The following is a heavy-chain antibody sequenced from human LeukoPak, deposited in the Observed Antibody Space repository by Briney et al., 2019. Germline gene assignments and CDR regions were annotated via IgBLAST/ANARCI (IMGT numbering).Heavy chain of an antibody. J-gene: IGHJ4*02. Sequence: PSETLSLTCTVSGGSISSYSWSWIRQPPEKGLEWIGYIYYSGSTNYNPSLKSRVTILVDTSKNQFSLKLSSVTAADTAAYYCARQYSPIDYWGQGTLVTVSS. CDR3: ARQYSPIDY. CDR2: IYYSGST. D-gene: IGHD2-15*01. V-gene: IGHV4-59*08. CDR1: GGSISSYS.